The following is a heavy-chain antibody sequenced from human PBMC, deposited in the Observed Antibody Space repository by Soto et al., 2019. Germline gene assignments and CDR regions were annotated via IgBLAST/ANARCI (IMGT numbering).Heavy chain of an antibody. CDR1: GFTFDDYA. D-gene: IGHD2-15*01. CDR2: ISWNSGSI. V-gene: IGHV3-9*01. CDR3: AKGECSGGSCYFDY. Sequence: GGSLRLSCAASGFTFDDYAMHWVRQAPGKGLEWVSGISWNSGSIGYADSVKGRFTISRDNAKNSLYLQMNSLRAEDTALYYCAKGECSGGSCYFDYWGQGTLVTVSS. J-gene: IGHJ4*02.